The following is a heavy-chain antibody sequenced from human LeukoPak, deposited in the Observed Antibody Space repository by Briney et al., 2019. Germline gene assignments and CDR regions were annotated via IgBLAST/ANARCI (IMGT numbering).Heavy chain of an antibody. V-gene: IGHV1-69*13. D-gene: IGHD2-15*01. CDR2: IIPIFGTA. Sequence: SVKVSCKASGGTFSSYAISWARQAPGQGLEWMGGIIPIFGTANYAQKFQGRVTITADESTSTAYMELSSLRSEDTAVYYCARFQFSAARNMDVWGKGTTVTVSS. J-gene: IGHJ6*03. CDR1: GGTFSSYA. CDR3: ARFQFSAARNMDV.